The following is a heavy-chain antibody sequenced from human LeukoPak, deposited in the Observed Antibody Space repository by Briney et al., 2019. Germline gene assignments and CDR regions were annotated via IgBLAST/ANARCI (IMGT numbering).Heavy chain of an antibody. J-gene: IGHJ4*02. CDR3: AKNAGGYYDSSGMKYYFDY. V-gene: IGHV3-33*08. CDR1: GFTFSSYW. CDR2: IWYDGSNK. D-gene: IGHD3-22*01. Sequence: GGSLRLSCAASGFTFSSYWMHWVRQAPGKGLEWVAVIWYDGSNKYYADSVKGRFTISRDNSKNTLYLQMNSLRAEDTAVYYCAKNAGGYYDSSGMKYYFDYWGQGTLVTVSS.